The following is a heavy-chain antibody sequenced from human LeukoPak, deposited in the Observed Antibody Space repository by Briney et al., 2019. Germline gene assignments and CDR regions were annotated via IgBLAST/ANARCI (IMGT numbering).Heavy chain of an antibody. J-gene: IGHJ4*02. Sequence: PSETLSLTCTVSGGPISSGDYYWSWIRQPPGKGLEWIGYIYYSGSTYYNPSLKSRVTISVDTSKNQFSLKLSSVTAADTAVYYCARYSSGYYYHSTSFDYWGQGTLVTVSS. CDR3: ARYSSGYYYHSTSFDY. CDR2: IYYSGST. CDR1: GGPISSGDYY. V-gene: IGHV4-30-4*01. D-gene: IGHD3-22*01.